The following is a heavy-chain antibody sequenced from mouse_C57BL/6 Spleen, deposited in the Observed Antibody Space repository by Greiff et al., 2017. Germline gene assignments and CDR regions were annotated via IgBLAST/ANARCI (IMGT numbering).Heavy chain of an antibody. D-gene: IGHD2-5*01. J-gene: IGHJ1*03. CDR3: ARRGYSNRYFDV. CDR2: ISYSGST. Sequence: EVKLMESGPGLAKPSQTLSLTCSVTGYSITSDYWNWIRKFPGNKLEYMGYISYSGSTYYNPSPKSRISITRGTSKNQYYLQLNSVTTEDTATDYCARRGYSNRYFDVWGTGTTVTVSS. V-gene: IGHV3-8*01. CDR1: GYSITSDY.